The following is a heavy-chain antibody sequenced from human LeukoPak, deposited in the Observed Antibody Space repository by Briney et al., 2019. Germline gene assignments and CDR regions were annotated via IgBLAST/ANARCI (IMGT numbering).Heavy chain of an antibody. V-gene: IGHV1-69*13. CDR3: ARGSGARDILTGYYWAHFDY. CDR1: GGTFSSYA. Sequence: ASVKVSCTASGGTFSSYAISWVRQAPGQGLEWMGGIIPIFGTANYAQKFQGRVTITADESTSTAYMELSSLRSEDTAVYYCARGSGARDILTGYYWAHFDYWGQGTLVTVSS. CDR2: IIPIFGTA. J-gene: IGHJ4*02. D-gene: IGHD3-9*01.